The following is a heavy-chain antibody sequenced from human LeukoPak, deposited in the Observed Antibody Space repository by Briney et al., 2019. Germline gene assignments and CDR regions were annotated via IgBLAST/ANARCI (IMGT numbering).Heavy chain of an antibody. V-gene: IGHV3-23*01. J-gene: IGHJ4*02. CDR2: ISKNGGST. Sequence: PGGSLRLSCAATGLTFSNYAMSWVRQAPGRGLEWVSAISKNGGSTYDADSMKGRFTISRDNSQNTLHRQMNSLRAEDTAVYHCARQLGYCSDGSCYFDYWGQGTLVTVSS. D-gene: IGHD2-15*01. CDR3: ARQLGYCSDGSCYFDY. CDR1: GLTFSNYA.